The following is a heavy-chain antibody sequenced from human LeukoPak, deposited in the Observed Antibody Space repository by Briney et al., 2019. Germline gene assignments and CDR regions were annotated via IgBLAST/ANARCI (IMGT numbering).Heavy chain of an antibody. CDR3: AKDRRHTVSGGYFDL. CDR2: ISWNSGHI. V-gene: IGHV3-9*01. J-gene: IGHJ2*01. Sequence: GGSLRLSCAASGFTFDDYTMHWVRQAPGKGLEWVSGISWNSGHIGYADSVKGRFTISRDNAKNSLYLQMNSLRAGDTALYYCAKDRRHTVSGGYFDLWGRGTLVIVSS. CDR1: GFTFDDYT. D-gene: IGHD3-10*01.